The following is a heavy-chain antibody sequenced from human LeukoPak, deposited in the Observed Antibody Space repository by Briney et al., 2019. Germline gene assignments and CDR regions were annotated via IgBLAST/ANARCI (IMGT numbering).Heavy chain of an antibody. V-gene: IGHV4-59*12. CDR1: GGFINDYY. CDR2: VYYSGSI. Sequence: SETLSLTCTVSGGFINDYYWNWIRQPPGQGLEWIGYVYYSGSINYNPSLKSRVTISVDTSKNQFSLKLSSVTAADTAVYYCARDSKQWLAKFDYWGQGTLVTVSS. CDR3: ARDSKQWLAKFDY. J-gene: IGHJ4*02. D-gene: IGHD6-19*01.